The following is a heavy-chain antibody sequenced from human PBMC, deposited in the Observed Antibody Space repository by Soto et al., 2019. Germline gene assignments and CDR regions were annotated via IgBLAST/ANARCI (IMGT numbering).Heavy chain of an antibody. Sequence: SETLSLTCTVSGGSISSGGYYWSWIRQHPGKGLEWIGYIYYSGSTYYNPSLKSRVTISVDTSKNQFSLKLSSVTAADTAVYYCSRDDVVPAANHAVDIWGQGTMVTVSS. CDR2: IYYSGST. D-gene: IGHD2-2*01. CDR1: GGSISSGGYY. CDR3: SRDDVVPAANHAVDI. V-gene: IGHV4-31*03. J-gene: IGHJ3*02.